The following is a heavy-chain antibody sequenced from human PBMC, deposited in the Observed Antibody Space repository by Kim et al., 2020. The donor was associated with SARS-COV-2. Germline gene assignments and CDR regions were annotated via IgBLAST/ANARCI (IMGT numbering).Heavy chain of an antibody. Sequence: EDSVKGRFTITRDSAKNTLYLQMNSLRVEDTAVYYCAKPIAVTGTGGFDPWGQGTLVTVSS. D-gene: IGHD6-19*01. J-gene: IGHJ5*02. V-gene: IGHV3-74*01. CDR3: AKPIAVTGTGGFDP.